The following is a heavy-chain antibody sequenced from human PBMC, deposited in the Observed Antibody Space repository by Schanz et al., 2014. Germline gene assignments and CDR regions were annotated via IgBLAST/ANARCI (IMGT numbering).Heavy chain of an antibody. CDR1: GFGFDDYA. V-gene: IGHV3-20*04. D-gene: IGHD6-19*01. J-gene: IGHJ6*03. Sequence: VQLVESGGGVVRPGGSLRLSCAASGFGFDDYAMSWVRQAPGKGLEWVTGINGNGGDTSDADSEQGRFTISRDNSKNALYLQKNSLRAEAAAEYYCARDHQGLARCYIDYWGKGTTVTVSS. CDR3: ARDHQGLARCYIDY. CDR2: INGNGGDT.